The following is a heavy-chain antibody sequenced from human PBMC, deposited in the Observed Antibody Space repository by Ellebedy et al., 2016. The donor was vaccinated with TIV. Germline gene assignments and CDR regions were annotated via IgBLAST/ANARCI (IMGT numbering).Heavy chain of an antibody. CDR2: IYRGGST. V-gene: IGHV3-66*01. D-gene: IGHD4-17*01. Sequence: GESLKISCAASGITVSNNYMSWVRQAPGKGLEWVSLIYRGGSTDYADSVKGRFSISRDNSKNTLYLQMTGLRAEDTAVYYCARNIPVTILGYWGQGTLVTVSS. CDR1: GITVSNNY. CDR3: ARNIPVTILGY. J-gene: IGHJ4*02.